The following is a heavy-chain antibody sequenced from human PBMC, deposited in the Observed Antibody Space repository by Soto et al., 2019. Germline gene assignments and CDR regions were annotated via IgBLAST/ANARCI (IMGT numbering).Heavy chain of an antibody. Sequence: QVQLVQSGAEVKKPGASVKVSCKASGYTFTSYGISWVRQAPGQGLEWMGWISAYNGNTDYAQKLQGRVTMTTDTSTSTAYMELRSLRSDDTAVYYCARDGVAATHYYYYYYMDVWGKGTTVTVSS. V-gene: IGHV1-18*01. CDR2: ISAYNGNT. D-gene: IGHD2-15*01. CDR1: GYTFTSYG. J-gene: IGHJ6*03. CDR3: ARDGVAATHYYYYYYMDV.